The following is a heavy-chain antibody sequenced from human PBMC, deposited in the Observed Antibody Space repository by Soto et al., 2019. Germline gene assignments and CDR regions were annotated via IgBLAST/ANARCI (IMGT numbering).Heavy chain of an antibody. J-gene: IGHJ6*02. CDR2: ISYDGSNK. V-gene: IGHV3-30-3*01. Sequence: GGSLRLSCSASGCTFSSYAMHWVRQAPGKGLEWVAVISYDGSNKYYADSVKGRFTISRDNSKNTLYLQMNSLRAEDTAVYYCARPHPPRYYYGMDVWGQGTKVTVSS. CDR3: ARPHPPRYYYGMDV. CDR1: GCTFSSYA.